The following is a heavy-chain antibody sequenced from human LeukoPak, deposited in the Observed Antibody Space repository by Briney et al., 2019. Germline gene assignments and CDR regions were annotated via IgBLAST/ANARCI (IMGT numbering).Heavy chain of an antibody. V-gene: IGHV3-9*01. CDR3: AKDSAYYYDSSGYSDY. J-gene: IGHJ4*02. CDR2: ISWNSGSI. Sequence: GRSLRLSCAASGFTFDDYAMHWVRQAPGKGLEWVSGISWNSGSIGYADSVKGRFTISRDNAKNSLYLQMNSLRAEDTALHYCAKDSAYYYDSSGYSDYWGQGTLVTVSS. D-gene: IGHD3-22*01. CDR1: GFTFDDYA.